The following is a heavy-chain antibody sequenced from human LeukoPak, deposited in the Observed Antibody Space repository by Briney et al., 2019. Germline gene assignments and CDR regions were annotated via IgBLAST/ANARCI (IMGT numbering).Heavy chain of an antibody. CDR3: AREMDYYDSINHHYGPLLDY. CDR2: ISYSGST. CDR1: GGSIRRGSHY. Sequence: SETLSLTCTVSGGSIRRGSHYWGWIRQPPGKGLEWIGSISYSGSTYYNTSLQSRVTMSVDPSKNQFSLRLGSVTAADTAVYYCAREMDYYDSINHHYGPLLDYWGQGTLVTVSS. V-gene: IGHV4-39*07. J-gene: IGHJ4*02. D-gene: IGHD3-22*01.